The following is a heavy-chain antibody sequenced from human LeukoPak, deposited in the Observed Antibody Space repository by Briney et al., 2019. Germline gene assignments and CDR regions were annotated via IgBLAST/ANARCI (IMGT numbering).Heavy chain of an antibody. CDR3: ARALRAYYDSSEGAFDI. CDR1: GFTFSSYG. D-gene: IGHD3-22*01. V-gene: IGHV3-30*02. CDR2: IRYDGSNK. Sequence: GGSLRLSCAASGFTFSSYGMHWVRQAPGKGLEWVAFIRYDGSNKYYADSVKGRFTISRDNSKNTLYLQMNSLRAEDTAVYYCARALRAYYDSSEGAFDIWGQGTMVTVSS. J-gene: IGHJ3*02.